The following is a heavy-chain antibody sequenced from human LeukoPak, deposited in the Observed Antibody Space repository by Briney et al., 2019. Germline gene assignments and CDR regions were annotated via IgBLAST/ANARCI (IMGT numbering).Heavy chain of an antibody. Sequence: AGGSLRLSCAASGFTFSSYAMHWVRQAPGKGLEWVAVISYDGSNKYYADSVKGRFTISRDNSKNTLYLQMNSLRAEDTAVYYCAKGAFNDYWGQGTLVTVSS. CDR3: AKGAFNDY. J-gene: IGHJ4*02. V-gene: IGHV3-30*04. CDR2: ISYDGSNK. CDR1: GFTFSSYA.